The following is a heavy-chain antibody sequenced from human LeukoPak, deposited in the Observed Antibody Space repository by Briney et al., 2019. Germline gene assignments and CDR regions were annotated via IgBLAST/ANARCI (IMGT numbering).Heavy chain of an antibody. Sequence: GGSLRLSCAVSGFTLSNYSMNWVRQAPGKGLEWISYISGSGFTIHYADSVKGRFTISRDNAKNSLYLQMNSLRAEDTAVYYCARAKQQLAYYMDVWGKGTTVTVSS. CDR3: ARAKQQLAYYMDV. D-gene: IGHD6-13*01. CDR2: ISGSGFTI. J-gene: IGHJ6*03. V-gene: IGHV3-48*01. CDR1: GFTLSNYS.